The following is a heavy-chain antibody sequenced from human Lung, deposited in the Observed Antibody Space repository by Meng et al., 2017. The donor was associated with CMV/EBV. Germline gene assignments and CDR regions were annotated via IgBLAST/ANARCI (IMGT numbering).Heavy chain of an antibody. J-gene: IGHJ4*02. V-gene: IGHV3-30*04. D-gene: IGHD3-3*01. CDR1: GFTFSSYA. CDR2: ISHDGSNK. Sequence: GGSLRLXCAASGFTFSSYAMHWVRQAPGKGLEWVAVISHDGSNKYYADSVKGRFTISRDNSKNTLYLQMNSLRAEDTAVYYCARDRGRFLEWLFPDYWGQGTLVXVSS. CDR3: ARDRGRFLEWLFPDY.